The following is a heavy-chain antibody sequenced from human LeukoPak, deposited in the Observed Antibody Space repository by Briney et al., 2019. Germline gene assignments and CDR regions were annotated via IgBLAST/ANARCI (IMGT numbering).Heavy chain of an antibody. CDR1: GFTFSSYA. CDR2: ISGSGGST. Sequence: GGSLRLSCAASGFTFSSYAMSWVRQAPGKGLERVSAISGSGGSTYYADSVKGRFTISRDNSKNTLYLQMNSLRAEDTAVYYCAKDPIYVGATTDAFDIWGQGTMVTVSS. CDR3: AKDPIYVGATTDAFDI. J-gene: IGHJ3*02. V-gene: IGHV3-23*01. D-gene: IGHD1-26*01.